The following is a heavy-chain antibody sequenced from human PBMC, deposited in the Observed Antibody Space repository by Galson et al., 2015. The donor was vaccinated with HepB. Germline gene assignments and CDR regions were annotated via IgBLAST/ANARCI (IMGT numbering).Heavy chain of an antibody. CDR3: ARISSAGTTSFRYFDY. V-gene: IGHV2-70*11. CDR1: GFSLSTSGMC. J-gene: IGHJ4*02. Sequence: PALVKPTQTLTLTCTFSGFSLSTSGMCVSWIRQPPGKALEWLARIDWDDDKYYSTSLKTRLTISKDTSKNQVVLTMTNMDPVDTATYYCARISSAGTTSFRYFDYWGQGTLVTVSS. CDR2: IDWDDDK. D-gene: IGHD1-7*01.